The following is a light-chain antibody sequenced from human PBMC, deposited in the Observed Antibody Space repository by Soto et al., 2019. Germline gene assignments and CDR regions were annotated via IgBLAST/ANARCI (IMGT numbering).Light chain of an antibody. Sequence: DIQMTQSPSTLSASVGDRVTITCRASQSISSRLAWYQQKPGKAPKLLIYKASSLESGVPSRFSGSGSGTESTLTISSCQFLDFATHYSQHYNHYPWTFGQGTNVEIK. CDR2: KAS. CDR3: QHYNHYPWT. V-gene: IGKV1-5*03. J-gene: IGKJ1*01. CDR1: QSISSR.